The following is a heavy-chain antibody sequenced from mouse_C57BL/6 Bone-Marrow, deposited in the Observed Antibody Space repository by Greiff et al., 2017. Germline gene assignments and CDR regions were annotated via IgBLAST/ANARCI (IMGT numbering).Heavy chain of an antibody. D-gene: IGHD2-5*01. Sequence: QVQLQQPGAELVKPGASVKLSCKASGYTFTSYWMHWVKQRPGRGLEWIGRIHPNSGGTKYNEKFKSKATLTVDTPSSTAYMQLSSLPSEDSAVYYCARSYYSNEGFADGGQGTLVTVAA. CDR3: ARSYYSNEGFAD. J-gene: IGHJ3*01. V-gene: IGHV1-72*01. CDR1: GYTFTSYW. CDR2: IHPNSGGT.